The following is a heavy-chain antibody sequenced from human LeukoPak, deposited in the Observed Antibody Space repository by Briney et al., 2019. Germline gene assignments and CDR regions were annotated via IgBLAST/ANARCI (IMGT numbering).Heavy chain of an antibody. CDR3: ARGRTTVTTTHYYFDY. V-gene: IGHV1-58*01. CDR1: GFTFTSSA. D-gene: IGHD4-17*01. J-gene: IGHJ4*02. Sequence: SVKVSCKASGFTFTSSAVQWVRQARGQRLEWIGWIVVGSGNTNCAQKFQERVTITRDMSTSTAYMELSSLRSEDTAVYYCARGRTTVTTTHYYFDYWGQGTLVTVSS. CDR2: IVVGSGNT.